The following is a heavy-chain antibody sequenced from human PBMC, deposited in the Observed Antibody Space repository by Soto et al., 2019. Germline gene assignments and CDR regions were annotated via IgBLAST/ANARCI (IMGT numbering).Heavy chain of an antibody. D-gene: IGHD2-15*01. CDR2: INIYNGNT. CDR1: GYAFTSYG. Sequence: QVQLVQSGAEVKKPGASVKVSCKAAGYAFTSYGISFLRQAPGQALEWMGWINIYNGNTNYAQKFQGIVIMTTDTSTNTAYMELRSLRSDDTAVYYCARDWCSGGSCYLFFDYWGQGTLVTVSS. CDR3: ARDWCSGGSCYLFFDY. J-gene: IGHJ4*02. V-gene: IGHV1-18*04.